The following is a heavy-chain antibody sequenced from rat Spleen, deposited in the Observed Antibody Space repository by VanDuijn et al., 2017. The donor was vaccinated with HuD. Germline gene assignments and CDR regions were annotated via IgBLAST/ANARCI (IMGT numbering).Heavy chain of an antibody. D-gene: IGHD4-3*01. Sequence: EVQLVESGGGLVQPGRSLKLSCAASGFTFSNFDMAWVRQAPTKGLEWVTSISPSGGATYYRDSVKGRFTVSRDNAKNTLYLQLDSLRSEDTATYYCVRQDTSGYSNWFAYWGQGTLVTVSS. CDR2: ISPSGGAT. V-gene: IGHV5S13*01. J-gene: IGHJ3*01. CDR1: GFTFSNFD. CDR3: VRQDTSGYSNWFAY.